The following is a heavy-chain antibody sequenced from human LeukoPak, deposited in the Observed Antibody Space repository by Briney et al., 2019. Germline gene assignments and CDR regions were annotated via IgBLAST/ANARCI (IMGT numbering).Heavy chain of an antibody. D-gene: IGHD3-22*01. V-gene: IGHV4-39*01. CDR1: GGSISSSSYY. CDR2: IYYSGST. Sequence: SETLSLTCTVSGGSISSSSYYWGWIRQPPGKGLEWIGSIYYSGSTYYNPSLKSRVTISVDTSKNQFSLKLSSVTAADTAVYYCARFYDSSGYPLAQAYYFDYWGQGTLVTVSS. CDR3: ARFYDSSGYPLAQAYYFDY. J-gene: IGHJ4*02.